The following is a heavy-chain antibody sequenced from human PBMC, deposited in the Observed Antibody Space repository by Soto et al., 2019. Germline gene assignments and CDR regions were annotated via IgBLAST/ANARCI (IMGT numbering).Heavy chain of an antibody. D-gene: IGHD6-25*01. Sequence: SETLSLTCTVSGGSISDSGHYWGWIRQPPGKGLEWIGSIYYSGSTYYNSSLKSRVTMFVDTSKNQFSLNLISVTAADTAVYFCPRTAGYTWGVFDPWGQGSLVTVSS. J-gene: IGHJ5*02. CDR1: GGSISDSGHY. V-gene: IGHV4-39*01. CDR2: IYYSGST. CDR3: PRTAGYTWGVFDP.